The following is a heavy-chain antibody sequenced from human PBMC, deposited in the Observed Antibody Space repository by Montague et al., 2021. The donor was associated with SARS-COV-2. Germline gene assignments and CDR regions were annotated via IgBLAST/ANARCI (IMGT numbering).Heavy chain of an antibody. CDR2: ISSSGRTI. CDR3: ARSYYYDSSGYYPDAFDI. J-gene: IGHJ3*02. Sequence: SLRLSCAASGFTFSSSEMNWVRHAPGKGLEWVSYISSSGRTIYYADSVKGRFTISRDNAKNSLYLQMNSLRAEDTAVYYCARSYYYDSSGYYPDAFDIWGQGTMVTVSS. CDR1: GFTFSSSE. D-gene: IGHD3-22*01. V-gene: IGHV3-48*03.